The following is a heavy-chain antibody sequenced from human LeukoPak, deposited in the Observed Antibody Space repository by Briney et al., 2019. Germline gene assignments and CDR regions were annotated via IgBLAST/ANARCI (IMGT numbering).Heavy chain of an antibody. J-gene: IGHJ4*02. CDR2: INTDGSST. D-gene: IGHD4-11*01. Sequence: SGGSLRLSCAASGFTLSSYWMHWVRQAPGEGLVWVSRINTDGSSTNYADSVKGRFTITRYNAKNTLYLQMNSLRAEDTAVYYCTRGLQGIDYWGQGTLVTVSS. CDR3: TRGLQGIDY. V-gene: IGHV3-74*01. CDR1: GFTLSSYW.